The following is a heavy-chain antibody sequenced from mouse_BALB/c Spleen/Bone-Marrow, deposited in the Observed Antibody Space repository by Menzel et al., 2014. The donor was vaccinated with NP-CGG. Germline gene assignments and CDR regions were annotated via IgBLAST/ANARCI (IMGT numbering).Heavy chain of an antibody. Sequence: SGSVLVRPGASVKLSCKASGYTFTSSWMHWAKQRPGQGLEWIGEIHPNSGNTNYNEKFKGKATLTVDTSSSTAYVDLSSLTSEDSAVYYCAGYWSGFAYWGQGTLVTVSA. V-gene: IGHV1S130*01. CDR1: GYTFTSSW. CDR3: AGYWSGFAY. CDR2: IHPNSGNT. J-gene: IGHJ3*01. D-gene: IGHD4-1*01.